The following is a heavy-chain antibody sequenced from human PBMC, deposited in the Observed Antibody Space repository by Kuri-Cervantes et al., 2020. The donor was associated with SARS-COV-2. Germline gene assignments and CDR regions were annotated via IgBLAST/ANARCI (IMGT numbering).Heavy chain of an antibody. CDR1: GYTFTGYY. D-gene: IGHD2-2*01. CDR3: ATSSIVVVPANNWFDP. CDR2: FDPEDGET. J-gene: IGHJ5*02. Sequence: ASVKVSCKASGYTFTGYYMHWVRQAPGKGLEWMGGFDPEDGETIYAQKFQGRVTMTEDTSTDTAYMELSSLRSEDTAVYYCATSSIVVVPANNWFDPWGQGTLVTVSS. V-gene: IGHV1-24*01.